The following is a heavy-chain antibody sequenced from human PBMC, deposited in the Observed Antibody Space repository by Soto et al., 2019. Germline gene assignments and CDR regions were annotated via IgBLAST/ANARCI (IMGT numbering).Heavy chain of an antibody. J-gene: IGHJ4*02. CDR2: ISSSGTGT. Sequence: GGSLRLSFAASGFPFSSYEMHWVRQAPGKGLEWISYISSSGTGTYYADSVRGRFTMSRDNTKNSVSLQMYSLRAEDTAIYYCVRDLHEPLAADALREANWGQGTQVTVSS. CDR1: GFPFSSYE. V-gene: IGHV3-48*03. D-gene: IGHD4-17*01. CDR3: VRDLHEPLAADALREAN.